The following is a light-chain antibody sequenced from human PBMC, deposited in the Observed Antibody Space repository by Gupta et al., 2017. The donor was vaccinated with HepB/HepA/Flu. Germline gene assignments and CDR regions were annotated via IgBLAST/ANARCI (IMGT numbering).Light chain of an antibody. Sequence: DIQLTQSPSFLSASVGDRVTITCRASQGIASYLAWYQQRPGKAPHLLIYAASTLQSGVPSRFSGSGSGTEFTLTISSLQPEDFAIYFCQQLNTDPLTFGGGTKVEIK. CDR3: QQLNTDPLT. CDR2: AAS. CDR1: QGIASY. J-gene: IGKJ4*01. V-gene: IGKV1-9*01.